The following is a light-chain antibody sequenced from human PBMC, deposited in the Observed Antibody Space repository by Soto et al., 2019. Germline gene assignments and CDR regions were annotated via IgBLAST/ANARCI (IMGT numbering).Light chain of an antibody. Sequence: QPGSVSGSPWRAPTISCTGTSSDVGAYNYVSWYQQHPGKAPKLMIYDVNIRPSGVSNRFSGSKSGNTASLTISGLQAEDEADYYCTSWTTSTTMKFGGGTKVTVL. CDR3: TSWTTSTTMK. J-gene: IGLJ2*01. CDR1: SSDVGAYNY. V-gene: IGLV2-14*01. CDR2: DVN.